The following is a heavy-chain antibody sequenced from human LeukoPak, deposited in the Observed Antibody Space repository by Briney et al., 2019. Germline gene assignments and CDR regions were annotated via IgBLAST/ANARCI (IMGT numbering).Heavy chain of an antibody. CDR3: ARGSGWYFY. D-gene: IGHD6-19*01. V-gene: IGHV3-7*04. CDR1: GFTYSNYW. CDR2: IKQDGSEK. Sequence: GGSVRLSCEGSGFTYSNYWMSWVRQAPGKGLEWVGNIKQDGSEKNYVDSMKGRFTIPRDNAKNSLYLQMNSLRAEDTAVYYCARGSGWYFYWGEGTLVTVSS. J-gene: IGHJ4*02.